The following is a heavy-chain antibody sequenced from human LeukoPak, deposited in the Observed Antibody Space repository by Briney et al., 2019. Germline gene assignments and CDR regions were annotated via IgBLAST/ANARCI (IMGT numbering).Heavy chain of an antibody. J-gene: IGHJ5*02. CDR1: GGSISSYH. CDR3: ARGPRDQTWFDP. D-gene: IGHD2-2*01. Sequence: SETLSLTCTVSGGSISSYHWNWLRQPPGKGLEWIGYIYYSGSTNYNPSLRSRVTISVDTSKNQFSLKVSSVTAADTAVYYCARGPRDQTWFDPWGQGTRVTVSS. V-gene: IGHV4-59*01. CDR2: IYYSGST.